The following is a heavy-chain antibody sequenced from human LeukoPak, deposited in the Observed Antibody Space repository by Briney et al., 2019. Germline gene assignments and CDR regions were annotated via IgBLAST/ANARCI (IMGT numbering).Heavy chain of an antibody. CDR3: ARASYSYDISGWVPFDY. CDR1: GNSISSGDYY. CDR2: IYTSGST. J-gene: IGHJ4*02. Sequence: SETLSLTCTVSGNSISSGDYYWSWIRQPAGKGLEWIGRIYTSGSTTYNPSLKSRVTISGDTSENQFPLRLSSVTAADTAVYYCARASYSYDISGWVPFDYWGQGTLVTVSS. V-gene: IGHV4-61*02. D-gene: IGHD3-22*01.